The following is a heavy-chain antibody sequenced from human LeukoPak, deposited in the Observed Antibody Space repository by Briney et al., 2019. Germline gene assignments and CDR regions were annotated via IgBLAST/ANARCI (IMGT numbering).Heavy chain of an antibody. D-gene: IGHD2-2*01. CDR3: ARDRCSSTSCYPEVFGWFDP. J-gene: IGHJ5*02. V-gene: IGHV4-61*02. CDR1: GGSISSGSYY. CDR2: IYTSGST. Sequence: PSQTLSLTCTVSGGSISSGSYYWSWIRQPAGKGLEWIGRIYTSGSTNYNPSLKSRVTISVDTSKNQFSLKLSSVTAADTAVYYCARDRCSSTSCYPEVFGWFDPWGQGTLVTVSS.